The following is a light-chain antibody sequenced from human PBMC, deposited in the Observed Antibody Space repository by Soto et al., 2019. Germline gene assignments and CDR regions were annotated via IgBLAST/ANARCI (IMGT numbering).Light chain of an antibody. V-gene: IGKV1-5*03. CDR2: KAS. CDR1: QSISTW. CDR3: QQYSRSPLT. J-gene: IGKJ4*01. Sequence: DIQMTQSPSTLSASVGDRVTITCRASQSISTWLAWFQQKPGKAPNLLIYKASSLESGVPSRFSGSGSGTEFTLTINTLQPDDFATYYCQQYSRSPLTFGGGTQVEIK.